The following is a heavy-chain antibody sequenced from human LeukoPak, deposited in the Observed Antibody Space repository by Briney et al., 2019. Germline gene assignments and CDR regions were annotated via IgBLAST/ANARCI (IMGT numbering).Heavy chain of an antibody. D-gene: IGHD3-22*01. Sequence: GGSLRLSCAASGFTFSGSAMHWVRQASGKGLEWVGRIRSKANSYATAYAASVKGRFTISRDDSKNTAYLQMNSLKTEDTAVYYCTASSYSGGYYVNYWGQGTLVTVSS. CDR2: IRSKANSYAT. CDR1: GFTFSGSA. V-gene: IGHV3-73*01. J-gene: IGHJ4*02. CDR3: TASSYSGGYYVNY.